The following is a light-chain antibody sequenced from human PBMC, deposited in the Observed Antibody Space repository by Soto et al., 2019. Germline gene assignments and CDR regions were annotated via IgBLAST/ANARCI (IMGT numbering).Light chain of an antibody. CDR1: SSDVGGYNY. V-gene: IGLV2-14*01. J-gene: IGLJ2*01. CDR2: DVS. Sequence: SALTQPASVSGSPGQSITISCTGTSSDVGGYNYVSWYQQHPGKAPKLMIYDVSNRPSGVSNRFSGSKSGNTASLTISGLQAEDEADYYCNSYTSSSTVVFGGGTKVTVL. CDR3: NSYTSSSTVV.